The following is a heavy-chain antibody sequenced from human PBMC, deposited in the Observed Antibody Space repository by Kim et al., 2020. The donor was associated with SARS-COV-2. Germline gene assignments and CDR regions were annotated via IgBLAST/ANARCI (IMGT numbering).Heavy chain of an antibody. CDR1: GFSVTAIH. V-gene: IGHV3-66*01. J-gene: IGHJ4*01. CDR2: AYTRDDT. Sequence: GGSLRLSCLTSGFSVTAIHMSWVRQAPGKGPECVSVAYTRDDTFYYDSLKGSFTIFRDISTNTLNLQILSLIAEDAAIYYYALVYGSGGYYFHYWGPGT. D-gene: IGHD3-10*01. CDR3: ALVYGSGGYYFHY.